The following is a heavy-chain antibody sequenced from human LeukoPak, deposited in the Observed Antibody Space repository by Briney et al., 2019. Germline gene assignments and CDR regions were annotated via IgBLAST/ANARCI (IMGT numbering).Heavy chain of an antibody. Sequence: GSSVKVSCKASGGTFSSYAISWVRQAPGQGLEWMGRIIPILGIANYAQKFQGRVTITADKSTSTVYMELSSLRSEDTAVYYCGSGDIAAAGTDYWGQGTLVTVSS. J-gene: IGHJ4*02. CDR1: GGTFSSYA. CDR2: IIPILGIA. CDR3: GSGDIAAAGTDY. D-gene: IGHD6-13*01. V-gene: IGHV1-69*04.